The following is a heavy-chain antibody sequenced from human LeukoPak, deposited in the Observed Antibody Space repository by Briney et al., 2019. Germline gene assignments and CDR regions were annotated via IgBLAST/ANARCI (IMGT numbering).Heavy chain of an antibody. D-gene: IGHD4-23*01. V-gene: IGHV3-48*03. CDR3: ARDRYGGNPYYFDY. Sequence: GGSLRLSCAASGFTFSSYEMNWVRQAPEKGLEWVSYISSSGSTIYYADSVKGRSTISRDNAKNSLYLQMNSLRAEDTAVYYCARDRYGGNPYYFDYWDQGTLVTVSS. CDR2: ISSSGSTI. CDR1: GFTFSSYE. J-gene: IGHJ4*02.